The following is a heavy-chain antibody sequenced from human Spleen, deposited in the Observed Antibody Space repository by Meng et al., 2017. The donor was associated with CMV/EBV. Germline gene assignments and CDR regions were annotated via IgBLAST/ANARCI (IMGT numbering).Heavy chain of an antibody. CDR2: IYSAGST. CDR1: GFSVSSKY. V-gene: IGHV3-53*01. Sequence: GESLKISCAASGFSVSSKYMSWVRQAPGKGLEWVSVIYSAGSTYYADSVQGRFTISRDNSKNTLYLQMDSLRVDDTAVYYCANPSRLGIFGNYWGQGTSVTVSS. CDR3: ANPSRLGIFGNY. D-gene: IGHD3-3*01. J-gene: IGHJ4*02.